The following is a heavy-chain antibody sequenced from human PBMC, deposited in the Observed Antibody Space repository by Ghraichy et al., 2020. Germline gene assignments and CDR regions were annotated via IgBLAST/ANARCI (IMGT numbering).Heavy chain of an antibody. CDR3: ASRDWNPGGGDY. CDR1: GGSISSSSYY. J-gene: IGHJ4*02. CDR2: IYYSGST. D-gene: IGHD1-1*01. Sequence: SETLSLTCTVSGGSISSSSYYWGWIRQPPGKGLEWIGSIYYSGSTYYNPSLKSRVTISVDTSKNQFSLKLSSVTAADTAVYYCASRDWNPGGGDYWGQGTLVTVSS. V-gene: IGHV4-39*01.